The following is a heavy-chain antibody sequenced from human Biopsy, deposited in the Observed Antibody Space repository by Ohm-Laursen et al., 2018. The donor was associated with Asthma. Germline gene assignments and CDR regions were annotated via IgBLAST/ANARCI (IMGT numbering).Heavy chain of an antibody. CDR3: SRGEPTSGWYQGSILR. V-gene: IGHV3-30*03. CDR1: GFTFSSFG. D-gene: IGHD6-19*01. CDR2: ISYDGSNK. J-gene: IGHJ4*02. Sequence: SLRLSCTASGFTFSSFGMHWVRQAPGKGLEWVACISYDGSNKYYADSVKGRSTISRDNSKNTLYLQMNSLRAEDTAVYYCSRGEPTSGWYQGSILRWGQGTLVTVSS.